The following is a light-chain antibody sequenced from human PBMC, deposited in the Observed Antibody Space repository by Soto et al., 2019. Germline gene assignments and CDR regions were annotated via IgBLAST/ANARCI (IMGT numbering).Light chain of an antibody. Sequence: QSVLTQPHSVSGSPGQSVTISCTGTSSDVGGYSYVSWYQQHPGKAPELIIYDVTERPSGVPDRFSGSKSGNTASLTISGLQAEDEADYYCCSYTGSYSYVFGSGTRVTVL. CDR3: CSYTGSYSYV. CDR1: SSDVGGYSY. J-gene: IGLJ1*01. CDR2: DVT. V-gene: IGLV2-11*01.